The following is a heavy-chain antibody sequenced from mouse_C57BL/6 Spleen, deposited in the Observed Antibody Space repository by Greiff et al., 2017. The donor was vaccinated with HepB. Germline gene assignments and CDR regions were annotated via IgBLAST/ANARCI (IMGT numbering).Heavy chain of an antibody. J-gene: IGHJ1*03. D-gene: IGHD4-1*01. CDR3: ARWGTGDWYFDV. CDR2: IDPSDSYT. CDR1: GYTFTSYW. V-gene: IGHV1-69*01. Sequence: QVQLKQPGAELVMPGASVKLSCKASGYTFTSYWMHWVKQRPGQGLEWIGEIDPSDSYTNYNQKFKGKSTLTVDKSSSTAYMQLSSLTSEDAAVYSCARWGTGDWYFDVWGTGTTVTVSS.